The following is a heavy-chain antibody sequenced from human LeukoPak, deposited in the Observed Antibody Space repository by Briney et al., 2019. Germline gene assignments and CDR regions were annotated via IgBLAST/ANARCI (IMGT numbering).Heavy chain of an antibody. CDR2: IYYSRNT. D-gene: IGHD1-26*01. J-gene: IGHJ4*02. CDR1: GGSISSSSYY. CDR3: SRESGAFCPFGY. Sequence: PSETLSLTCTVSGGSISSSSYYWGWIRQPPGKGLEWIGSIYYSRNTYYNPSLESRVTISVDTSKNHFSLRLTSVTAADTAIYYCSRESGAFCPFGYWGQGTLVIVPP. V-gene: IGHV4-39*02.